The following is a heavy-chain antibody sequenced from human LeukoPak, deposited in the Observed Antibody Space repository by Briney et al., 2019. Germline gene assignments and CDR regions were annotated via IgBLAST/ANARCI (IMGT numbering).Heavy chain of an antibody. V-gene: IGHV1-18*01. Sequence: ASVKVSCKGSGYTFTSYVISWVRQAPGQGLEWMGWISAYNGNTNYAQKLQGRVTMTTDTSTSTAYMELRSLRSDDTAVYYCARDRDYYGSGSYHDYWGQGTLVTVSS. CDR3: ARDRDYYGSGSYHDY. CDR1: GYTFTSYV. D-gene: IGHD3-10*01. J-gene: IGHJ4*02. CDR2: ISAYNGNT.